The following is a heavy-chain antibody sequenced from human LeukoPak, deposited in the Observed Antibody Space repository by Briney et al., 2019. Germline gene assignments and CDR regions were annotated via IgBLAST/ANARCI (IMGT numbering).Heavy chain of an antibody. Sequence: ASVKVSYKASGYTFTGYYMHWVRQAPGQGLEWLGWVNPNSGVINYAQKFQGRVTMTTDTSISIAYIELSRLRSDDTAVYYCARDVGSYDYWGQGTLVTVSS. CDR1: GYTFTGYY. CDR2: VNPNSGVI. D-gene: IGHD3-10*01. J-gene: IGHJ4*02. CDR3: ARDVGSYDY. V-gene: IGHV1-2*02.